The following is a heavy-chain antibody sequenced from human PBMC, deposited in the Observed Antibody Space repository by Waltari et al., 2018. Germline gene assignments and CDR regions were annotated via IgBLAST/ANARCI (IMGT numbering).Heavy chain of an antibody. J-gene: IGHJ5*02. V-gene: IGHV1-2*02. Sequence: QVHLVQSAAEMKKPGASVKVSCTSSGYTFTGYYIHWVRQAPGQGLEWIGRINPNSGGSNSAQKFQGRVTMTSDTSISAAYMELSRLTSDDTAIYYCARDFGPWGQGTLVTVSS. CDR1: GYTFTGYY. CDR2: INPNSGGS. CDR3: ARDFGP.